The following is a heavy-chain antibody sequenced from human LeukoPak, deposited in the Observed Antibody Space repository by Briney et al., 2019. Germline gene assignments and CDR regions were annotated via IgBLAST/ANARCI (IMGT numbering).Heavy chain of an antibody. D-gene: IGHD3-10*01. CDR3: ARALTMVRGVVYYFDY. CDR1: GYSFTSYW. CDR2: IYPGDSDT. V-gene: IGHV5-51*01. Sequence: PGESLKISCKGSGYSFTSYWIGWVRQMPGKGLEWMGTIYPGDSDTRYSPSFQGQVTISADKSISTAYLQWSSLKASDTAMYYCARALTMVRGVVYYFDYWGQGTLVTVSS. J-gene: IGHJ4*02.